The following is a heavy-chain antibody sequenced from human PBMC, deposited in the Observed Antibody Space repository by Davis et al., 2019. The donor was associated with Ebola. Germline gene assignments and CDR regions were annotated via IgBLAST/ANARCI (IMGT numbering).Heavy chain of an antibody. J-gene: IGHJ4*02. D-gene: IGHD6-13*01. V-gene: IGHV4-39*07. CDR3: ARVGAGITAAGTFDS. Sequence: MPSETLSLTCTVSGGSISSSSYYWGWIRQPPGKGLEWIGSIYHSGSTYYNPSLKSRVTISVDTSKNQFSLNLSSVTAADTAVYYCARVGAGITAAGTFDSWGQGTLVTVSP. CDR2: IYHSGST. CDR1: GGSISSSSYY.